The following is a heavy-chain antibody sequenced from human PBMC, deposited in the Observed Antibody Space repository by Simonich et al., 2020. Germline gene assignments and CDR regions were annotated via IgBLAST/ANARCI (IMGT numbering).Heavy chain of an antibody. CDR1: GFTFSNAW. CDR2: IKSKTDGGKT. D-gene: IGHD7-27*01. J-gene: IGHJ4*02. V-gene: IGHV3-15*01. CDR3: TTGGFGGNWGSAPFDY. Sequence: EVQLVESGGGLVKPGGSLRLSCAASGFTFSNAWMSWVRQAPGKGLEWVGRIKSKTDGGKTDYAAPVKGRFTISRDDSKNTLYLQRNSLKTEDTAVYYCTTGGFGGNWGSAPFDYWGQGTLVTVSS.